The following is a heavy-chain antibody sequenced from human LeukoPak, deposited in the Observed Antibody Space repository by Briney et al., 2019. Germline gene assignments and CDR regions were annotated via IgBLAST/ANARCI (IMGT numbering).Heavy chain of an antibody. J-gene: IGHJ4*02. V-gene: IGHV3-30*18. CDR2: ISYDGSNE. D-gene: IGHD2-21*01. CDR1: GFTFSTYG. CDR3: AKEFNRGLPDY. Sequence: GGSLRLSCAASGFTFSTYGMHWVRQAPGKGLEWVAVISYDGSNEYYADSVKGRFTISRDNSKNTLCLQMSSLRAEDTAVYYCAKEFNRGLPDYWGQGTLVTVPS.